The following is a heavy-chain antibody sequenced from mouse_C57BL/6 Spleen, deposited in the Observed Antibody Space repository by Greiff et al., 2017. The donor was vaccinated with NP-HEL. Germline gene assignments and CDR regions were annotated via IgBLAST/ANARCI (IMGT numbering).Heavy chain of an antibody. CDR2: INPYNGGT. V-gene: IGHV1-19*01. D-gene: IGHD1-1*01. CDR1: GYTFTDYY. Sequence: VQLQQSGPVLVKPGASVKMSCKASGYTFTDYYMNWVKQSHGKSLEWIGVINPYNGGTSYNQKFKGKATLTVDKSSSTAYMELNSLTSEDSAVYYCAIPSFTTVVATPDYWGQGTTLTVSS. J-gene: IGHJ2*01. CDR3: AIPSFTTVVATPDY.